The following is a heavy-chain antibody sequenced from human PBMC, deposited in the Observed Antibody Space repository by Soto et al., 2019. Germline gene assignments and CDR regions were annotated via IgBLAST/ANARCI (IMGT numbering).Heavy chain of an antibody. CDR2: VNPSGGHT. Sequence: QVQLVQSGAEVKKPGASEKVSCKASGDTFTDYYIHWVRQAPGQGLEWMGTVNPSGGHTTYAQHFMGRSTMTGDKSRSTLYVELTSLTSEDTAVYCCARGGHVVVVTAAWYYWGQGTLVTVSA. D-gene: IGHD2-21*02. V-gene: IGHV1-46*01. CDR1: GDTFTDYY. CDR3: ARGGHVVVVTAAWYY. J-gene: IGHJ4*02.